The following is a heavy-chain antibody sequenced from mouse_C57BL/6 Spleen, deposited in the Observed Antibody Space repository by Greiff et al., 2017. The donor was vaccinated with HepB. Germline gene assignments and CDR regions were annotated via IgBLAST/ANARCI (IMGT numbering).Heavy chain of an antibody. D-gene: IGHD1-1*01. CDR2: IDPSDSYT. V-gene: IGHV1-69*01. Sequence: VQLQQPGAELVMPGASVKLSCKASGYTFTSYWMHWVKQRPGQGLEWIGEIDPSDSYTNYNQKFKGKSTLTVDKSSSTAYMQLSSLTSEDSAVYYCARGPYYYGSSYNYFDYWGQGTTLTVSS. CDR3: ARGPYYYGSSYNYFDY. CDR1: GYTFTSYW. J-gene: IGHJ2*01.